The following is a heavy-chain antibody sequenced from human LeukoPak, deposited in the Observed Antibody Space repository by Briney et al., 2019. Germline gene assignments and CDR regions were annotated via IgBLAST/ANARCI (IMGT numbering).Heavy chain of an antibody. CDR3: AIYSGSYRGSFDY. CDR1: GFTFSSYG. V-gene: IGHV3-7*01. Sequence: GGSLRLSCAASGFTFSSYGMHWVRQAQGKGMEWVGNIKQDGSEKYYVDSVKGRFTISRDNAKNSLYLQMNSLRAEDTAVYYWAIYSGSYRGSFDYWGQGTLVTVSS. J-gene: IGHJ4*02. CDR2: IKQDGSEK. D-gene: IGHD1-26*01.